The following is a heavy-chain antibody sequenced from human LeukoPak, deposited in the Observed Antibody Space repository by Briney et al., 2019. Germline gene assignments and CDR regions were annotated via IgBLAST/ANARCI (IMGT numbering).Heavy chain of an antibody. V-gene: IGHV3-23*01. CDR1: GFTFSSYA. Sequence: GGSLRLSCAASGFTFSSYAMSWVRQAPGKGLEWVSAISGSGGSTYYADSVKGRFTISRDNSKNTLYLQMNSLRAEDTAVYYCARETGGSGSYYGGAFDIWGQGTMVTVSS. D-gene: IGHD1-26*01. CDR3: ARETGGSGSYYGGAFDI. J-gene: IGHJ3*02. CDR2: ISGSGGST.